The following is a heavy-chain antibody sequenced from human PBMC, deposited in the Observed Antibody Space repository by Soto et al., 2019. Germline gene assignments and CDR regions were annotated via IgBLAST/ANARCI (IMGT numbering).Heavy chain of an antibody. CDR2: IHSDGSST. CDR3: ARGDRVAFDL. J-gene: IGHJ3*01. Sequence: EVQLVESGGGLVRPGGSLRLSCAASGFTFSYYWMHWVRQAPGKGLVWVSRIHSDGSSTTYADFVKGRFIISRDNARNTVDLQMNSVRVEDTVVYYCARGDRVAFDLWGQGTVVTVSS. CDR1: GFTFSYYW. V-gene: IGHV3-74*01.